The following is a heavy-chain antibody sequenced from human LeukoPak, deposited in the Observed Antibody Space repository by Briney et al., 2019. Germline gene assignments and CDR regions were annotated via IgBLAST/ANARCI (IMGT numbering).Heavy chain of an antibody. CDR1: GFTFSSYN. CDR2: ITSSSSYI. V-gene: IGHV3-21*01. Sequence: GGSLTLSCAASGFTFSSYNMNWPRQAPVRGLEWVSSITSSSSYIYYAATVKGRFTLSRDNTKHTLYVQMNSLRAEDTAVYYCARDGGSWGQGTLVTVSS. J-gene: IGHJ5*02. CDR3: ARDGGS. D-gene: IGHD3-16*01.